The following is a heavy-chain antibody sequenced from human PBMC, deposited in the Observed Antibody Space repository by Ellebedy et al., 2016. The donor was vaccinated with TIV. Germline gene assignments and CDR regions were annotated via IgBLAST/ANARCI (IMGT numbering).Heavy chain of an antibody. J-gene: IGHJ4*02. V-gene: IGHV3-43D*03. D-gene: IGHD3-10*01. CDR2: INWDGGST. Sequence: GGSLRLXXAASGFTFDDYAMHWVRQVPGKGLEWVSLINWDGGSTYYADSLQGRFIISRDNGKNSVYLQMRSLRPEDTGLYYCAKDMGAGVRGVPVDYWGQGTQVTVSS. CDR1: GFTFDDYA. CDR3: AKDMGAGVRGVPVDY.